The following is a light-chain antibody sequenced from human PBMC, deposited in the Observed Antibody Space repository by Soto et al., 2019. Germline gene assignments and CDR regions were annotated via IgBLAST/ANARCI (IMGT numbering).Light chain of an antibody. J-gene: IGLJ2*01. CDR1: SSDVGTYNL. CDR3: CSYAPSRTLL. CDR2: EGN. Sequence: QSVLTQPASVSGSPGESITISCTGTSSDVGTYNLVTWYQQHPGRVPKLILYEGNKRPSGVSSRFSASKSGNTASLTISGLQPEDEADYFCCSYAPSRTLLFGGGTKVTVL. V-gene: IGLV2-23*01.